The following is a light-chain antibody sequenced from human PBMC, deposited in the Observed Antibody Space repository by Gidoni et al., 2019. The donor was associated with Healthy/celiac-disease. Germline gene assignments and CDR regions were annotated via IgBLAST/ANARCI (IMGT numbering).Light chain of an antibody. CDR1: QSVSSSY. V-gene: IGKV3-20*01. J-gene: IGKJ1*01. Sequence: EIVLTQSPGTLSLSPGERATLSCRASQSVSSSYLAWYQQKPGQAPRLLIYGASSRATGIPDWFSGSGSGTDFTLTISRLEPEDFAVYYCQQYGSSPRTFDQGTKVEIK. CDR2: GAS. CDR3: QQYGSSPRT.